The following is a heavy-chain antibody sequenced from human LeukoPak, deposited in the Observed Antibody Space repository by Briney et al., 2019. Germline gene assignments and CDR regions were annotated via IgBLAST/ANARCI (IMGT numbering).Heavy chain of an antibody. CDR1: GYTFTSYG. J-gene: IGHJ5*02. CDR2: ISGYNGHT. D-gene: IGHD6-13*01. CDR3: ARKIAGVWFDP. V-gene: IGHV1-18*01. Sequence: GPVKVSCKASGYTFTSYGISWVRQAPGQGLEWMGWISGYNGHTDYAQNLQGRVTMTIDTSTSTAYMELTRLRSDDTAVYYCARKIAGVWFDPWGQGTLATVSS.